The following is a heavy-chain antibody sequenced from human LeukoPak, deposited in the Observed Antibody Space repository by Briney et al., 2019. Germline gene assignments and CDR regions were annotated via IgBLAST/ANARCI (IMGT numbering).Heavy chain of an antibody. CDR2: ISGSGTTT. CDR3: AKHSVVGASMIFYFDN. Sequence: GGSLRLSCAASEFTFSSYAMSWVRQAPGKGLEWVSAISGSGTTTYYADSVKGRFTISRDNSKNTHYLQMNSLKPEDTAVYYCAKHSVVGASMIFYFDNWGQGTLVTVSS. J-gene: IGHJ4*02. CDR1: EFTFSSYA. V-gene: IGHV3-23*01. D-gene: IGHD1-26*01.